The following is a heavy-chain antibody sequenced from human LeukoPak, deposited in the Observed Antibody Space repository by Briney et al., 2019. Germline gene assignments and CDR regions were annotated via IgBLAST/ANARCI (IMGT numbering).Heavy chain of an antibody. CDR1: GYTLTELS. CDR2: FDPEDGET. CDR3: ATLDTYYYGSGSYK. D-gene: IGHD3-10*01. Sequence: ASVTVSCTVSGYTLTELSMHWVRQAPGKGLEWMGGFDPEDGETIYAQKFQGRVTMPEDTSTDTAYVELSSLRSEDTAVYYCATLDTYYYGSGSYKWGQGTLVTVSS. J-gene: IGHJ4*02. V-gene: IGHV1-24*01.